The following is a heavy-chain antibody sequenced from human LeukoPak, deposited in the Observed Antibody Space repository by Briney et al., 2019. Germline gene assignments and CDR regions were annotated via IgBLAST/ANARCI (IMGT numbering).Heavy chain of an antibody. Sequence: GGSLRLSCAASGFTFVNYGFHWVRQAPGKGLEWVAFIRYDGSNKYYADSVKGRFTISRDNSKNTLYLQMNSLRAEDTAVYYCAKDHRYTYYYDSSGPGSYYYYMDVWGKGTTVTISS. D-gene: IGHD3-22*01. CDR2: IRYDGSNK. J-gene: IGHJ6*03. CDR1: GFTFVNYG. CDR3: AKDHRYTYYYDSSGPGSYYYYMDV. V-gene: IGHV3-30*02.